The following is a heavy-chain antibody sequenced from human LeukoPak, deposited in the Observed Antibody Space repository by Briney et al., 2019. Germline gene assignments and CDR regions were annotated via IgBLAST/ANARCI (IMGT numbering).Heavy chain of an antibody. D-gene: IGHD6-25*01. CDR1: GFTFTNYA. CDR3: AHLGQRLAQFDY. Sequence: GGSLRLSCVASGFTFTNYAMSWVRQAPGEGLEWVSSVSGSGDNTYYADSVKGRFTISRDNSEKTLYLQMNSLRAEDTAIYYCAHLGQRLAQFDYWGQGTLVTVSS. CDR2: VSGSGDNT. V-gene: IGHV3-23*01. J-gene: IGHJ4*02.